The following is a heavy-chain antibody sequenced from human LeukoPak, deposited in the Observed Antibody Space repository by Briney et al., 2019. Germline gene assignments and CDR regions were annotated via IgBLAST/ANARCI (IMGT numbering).Heavy chain of an antibody. J-gene: IGHJ4*02. Sequence: PGGSLRLSCAASGFTFDDYAMHWVRPAPGKGLEWVSGISWNSGSIGYADSVKGRFTISGDNAKNSLYLQMNSLRAEDTALYYCAKGSLVLIDYWGQGTLVTVCS. CDR3: AKGSLVLIDY. CDR1: GFTFDDYA. CDR2: ISWNSGSI. D-gene: IGHD3-10*01. V-gene: IGHV3-9*01.